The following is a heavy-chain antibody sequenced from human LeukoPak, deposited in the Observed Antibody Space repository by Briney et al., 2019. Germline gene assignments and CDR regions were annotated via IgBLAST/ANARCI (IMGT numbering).Heavy chain of an antibody. CDR2: ISGSGGST. Sequence: GGTLRLSCAASGFTFSSYGMSWVRQAPGKGLEWVSAISGSGGSTYYADSVKGRFTISRDNSKNTLYLQMNSLRAEDTAVYYCAKADVPYGVRGVSGYWGQGTLVTVSS. J-gene: IGHJ4*02. D-gene: IGHD3-10*01. V-gene: IGHV3-23*01. CDR1: GFTFSSYG. CDR3: AKADVPYGVRGVSGY.